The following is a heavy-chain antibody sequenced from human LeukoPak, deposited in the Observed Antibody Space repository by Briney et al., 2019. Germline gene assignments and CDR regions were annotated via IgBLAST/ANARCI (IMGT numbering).Heavy chain of an antibody. D-gene: IGHD4-23*01. CDR3: ARASTSVGPDAFDI. V-gene: IGHV1-69*13. Sequence: GASVKVSCKASGGTFSSYAISWVRQAPGQGLEWMGGIIPIFGTANYAQKFQGRVTITADESTSTAYMELSSLRSEDTAVYYCARASTSVGPDAFDIWGQGIMVTVSS. J-gene: IGHJ3*02. CDR1: GGTFSSYA. CDR2: IIPIFGTA.